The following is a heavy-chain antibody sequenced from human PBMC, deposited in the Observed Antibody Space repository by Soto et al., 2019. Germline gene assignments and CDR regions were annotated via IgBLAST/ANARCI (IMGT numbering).Heavy chain of an antibody. V-gene: IGHV4-59*02. CDR2: IHYTGFS. Sequence: SETLSLTCSFSGGSVTSHYLTWIRRSPEKGLEWIGYIHYTGFSHYNPSLKSRVTISVDTSKNQFTLQLSSVTAADTAVYYCARGLYPVVVVPAAVCFDYWGQGTLVTVSS. J-gene: IGHJ4*02. CDR1: GGSVTSHY. CDR3: ARGLYPVVVVPAAVCFDY. D-gene: IGHD2-2*01.